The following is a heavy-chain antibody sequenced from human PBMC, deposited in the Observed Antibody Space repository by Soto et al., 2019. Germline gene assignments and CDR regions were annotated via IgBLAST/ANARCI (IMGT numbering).Heavy chain of an antibody. CDR3: AKDLSGARWYYDALDV. CDR2: TSYDGTNK. D-gene: IGHD2-15*01. J-gene: IGHJ6*02. Sequence: SLRLSFEVSGFTFSTSGMHWVRQAPGKGLEWVAGTSYDGTNKYYARSVQGRFTISRENSMKTLYLQMNSLRTEDTAVYYCAKDLSGARWYYDALDVWGQGTTVTVSS. CDR1: GFTFSTSG. V-gene: IGHV3-30*18.